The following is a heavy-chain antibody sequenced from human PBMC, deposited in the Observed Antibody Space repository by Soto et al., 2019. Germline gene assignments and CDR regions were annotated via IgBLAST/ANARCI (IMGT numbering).Heavy chain of an antibody. J-gene: IGHJ4*02. D-gene: IGHD5-18*01. V-gene: IGHV4-39*01. CDR2: IYYSGTT. CDR1: GGSISSSSYY. CDR3: ARRGYIRGEFDC. Sequence: PSETLSLTCTVSGGSISSSSYYWGWIRQPPGKGLEWIGSIYYSGTTYYNPSLKSRVTISVDTSKNQFSLKLSSVTAADAAVYYCARRGYIRGEFDCWGQGTLVTVSS.